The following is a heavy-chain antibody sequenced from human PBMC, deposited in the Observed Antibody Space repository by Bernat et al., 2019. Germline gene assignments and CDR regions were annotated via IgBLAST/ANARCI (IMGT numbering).Heavy chain of an antibody. Sequence: EVQLLESGGGLVQPGGSLRLSCAASGFTFSSDAMNWVRQAPGKGLEYVSGVSGSGDSTATAASVKGRFTVSRDKSKSTLYLQMNSLRAEDTAVYYCAEHAVIVDSWGQGTLVTVSS. V-gene: IGHV3-23*01. D-gene: IGHD2/OR15-2a*01. CDR3: AEHAVIVDS. CDR1: GFTFSSDA. CDR2: VSGSGDST. J-gene: IGHJ4*02.